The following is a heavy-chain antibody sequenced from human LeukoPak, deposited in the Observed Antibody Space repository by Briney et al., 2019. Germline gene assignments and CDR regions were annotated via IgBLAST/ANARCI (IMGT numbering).Heavy chain of an antibody. CDR3: TKLETGTVY. CDR2: ISSSSSYT. Sequence: PGGSLRLSCAASGFTFSDYYMSWIRQAPGKGLEWVSYISSSSSYTNYADSVKGRFTISRDNSKNSLYLQMNSLRTEDTALYYCTKLETGTVYWGQGTLVTVSS. V-gene: IGHV3-11*03. J-gene: IGHJ4*02. CDR1: GFTFSDYY. D-gene: IGHD3-9*01.